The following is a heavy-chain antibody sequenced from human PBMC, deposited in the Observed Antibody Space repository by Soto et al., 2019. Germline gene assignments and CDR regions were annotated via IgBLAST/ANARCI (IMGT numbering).Heavy chain of an antibody. CDR3: ARVRPSAYYDSSGPIDY. CDR1: GGSISSGDYY. V-gene: IGHV4-30-4*01. Sequence: SETLSLTCTVSGGSISSGDYYWSWIRQPPGKGLEWIGYIYYSGSTYYNPSLKSRVTISVDTSKNQFSLKLSSVTAADTAVYYCARVRPSAYYDSSGPIDYWGQGTLVTVSS. D-gene: IGHD3-22*01. J-gene: IGHJ4*02. CDR2: IYYSGST.